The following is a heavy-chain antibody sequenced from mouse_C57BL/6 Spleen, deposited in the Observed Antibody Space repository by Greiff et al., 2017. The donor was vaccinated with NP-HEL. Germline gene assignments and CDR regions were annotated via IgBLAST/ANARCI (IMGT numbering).Heavy chain of an antibody. CDR2: IHPNSGST. CDR3: APLTTVVAPFAY. V-gene: IGHV1-64*01. J-gene: IGHJ3*01. Sequence: VQLQQSGAELVKPGASVKLSCKASGYTFTSYWMHWVKQRPGQGLEWIGMIHPNSGSTNYNEKFKSKATLTVDKSSSTAYMQLSSLTSEDSAVYYCAPLTTVVAPFAYWGQGTLVTVSA. D-gene: IGHD1-1*01. CDR1: GYTFTSYW.